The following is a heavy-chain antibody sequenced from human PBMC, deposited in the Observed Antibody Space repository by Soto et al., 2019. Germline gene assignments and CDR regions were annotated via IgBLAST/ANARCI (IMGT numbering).Heavy chain of an antibody. CDR2: IDPSDSYT. D-gene: IGHD4-17*01. V-gene: IGHV5-10-1*01. CDR1: GYSFTSYW. J-gene: IGHJ4*02. CDR3: VRGMVTTKPEYFDY. Sequence: GESLKISCTGSGYSFTSYWISGVRQMPGEGLEWVGRIDPSDSYTNYSPSFQGHVTISADKPITTAYLQWSSLKASDTAMYYCVRGMVTTKPEYFDYWGQGTLVTVSS.